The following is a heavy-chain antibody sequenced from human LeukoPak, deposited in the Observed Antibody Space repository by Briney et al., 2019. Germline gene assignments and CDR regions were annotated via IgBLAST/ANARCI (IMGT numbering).Heavy chain of an antibody. CDR2: IYYSGTT. V-gene: IGHV4-39*01. D-gene: IGHD3-22*01. CDR1: GVSISSDPYY. J-gene: IGHJ4*02. Sequence: PSETLSLTCTVSGVSISSDPYYWGWIRQSPGKGLEWIGSIYYSGTTYYNPSLKGRVTISVDTSNNQFSLKVSSVTAADTAVYYCAGYSSAYYVFDYWGQGTLVTVSS. CDR3: AGYSSAYYVFDY.